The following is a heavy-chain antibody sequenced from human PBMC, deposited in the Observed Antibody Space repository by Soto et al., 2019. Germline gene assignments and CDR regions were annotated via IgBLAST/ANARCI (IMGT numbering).Heavy chain of an antibody. J-gene: IGHJ4*02. CDR1: GGTFSSYA. D-gene: IGHD3-22*01. CDR2: IIPIFGTA. V-gene: IGHV1-69*01. Sequence: QVQLVQSGAEVKKPGSSVKVSCKASGGTFSSYAISWVRQAPGQGLEWMGGIIPIFGTANYAQKFQGRVTITADESTSTAYMELSSLRSEDTAVYYCARLKSTANYYDSSGYYSLDYWVQGTLVTVSS. CDR3: ARLKSTANYYDSSGYYSLDY.